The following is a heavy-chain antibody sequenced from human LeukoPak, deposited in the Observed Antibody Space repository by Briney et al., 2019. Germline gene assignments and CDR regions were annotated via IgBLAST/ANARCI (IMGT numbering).Heavy chain of an antibody. CDR1: GYTFTTYG. CDR2: INTYNGNT. CDR3: ATNIGELSFDAFDI. D-gene: IGHD3-16*02. Sequence: ASVKVSCKASGYTFTTYGVTWVRQAPRQGLEWMGWINTYNGNTNYAQKFQGRVTITADKSTSTAYMELSSLRSEDTAVYYCATNIGELSFDAFDIWGQGTMVTVSS. V-gene: IGHV1-18*01. J-gene: IGHJ3*02.